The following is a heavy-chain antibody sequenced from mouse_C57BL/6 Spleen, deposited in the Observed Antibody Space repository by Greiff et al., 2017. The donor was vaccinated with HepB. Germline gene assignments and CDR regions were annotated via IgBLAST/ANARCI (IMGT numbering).Heavy chain of an antibody. Sequence: VQLQQSGPELVKPGASVKISCKASGYSFTGYYMNWVKQSPEKSLEWIGEINPSTGGTTYNQKFKAKATLTVDKSSSTAYMQLKSLTSEDSAVYDCARKRNYFDYWGQGTTLTVSS. J-gene: IGHJ2*01. CDR3: ARKRNYFDY. CDR1: GYSFTGYY. V-gene: IGHV1-42*01. CDR2: INPSTGGT.